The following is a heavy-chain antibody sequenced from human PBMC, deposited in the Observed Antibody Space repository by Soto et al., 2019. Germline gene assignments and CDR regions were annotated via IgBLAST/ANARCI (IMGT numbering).Heavy chain of an antibody. CDR1: GFTFSSYW. CDR3: AKSAYGDYVQFDY. CDR2: INSDGRST. V-gene: IGHV3-74*01. J-gene: IGHJ4*02. Sequence: GGSVRLSCAASGFTFSSYWMHWVRQAPGKGLVWVSRINSDGRSTSYADSVKGRFTISRDNAKNTLYLQMNSLRAEDTAVYYCAKSAYGDYVQFDYWGQGTLVTVSS. D-gene: IGHD4-17*01.